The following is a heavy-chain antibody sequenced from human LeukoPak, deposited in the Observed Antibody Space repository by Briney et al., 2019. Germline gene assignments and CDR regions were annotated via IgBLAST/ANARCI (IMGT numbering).Heavy chain of an antibody. D-gene: IGHD1-26*01. V-gene: IGHV4-4*07. CDR2: IYTNGNT. Sequence: PSETLSLTCTVSGASINNYYWGWIRQSAGKGLEWIGRIYTNGNTNYSPSLGGRVAISVDTSKSQFSLRLSSVTAADTAVYYCAREKWKQGPIDYWGQGTLVTVSS. CDR3: AREKWKQGPIDY. CDR1: GASINNYY. J-gene: IGHJ4*02.